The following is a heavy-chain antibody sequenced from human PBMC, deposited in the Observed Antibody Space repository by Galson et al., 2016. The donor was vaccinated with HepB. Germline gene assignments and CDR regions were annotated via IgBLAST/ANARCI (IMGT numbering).Heavy chain of an antibody. D-gene: IGHD2-21*02. J-gene: IGHJ4*02. CDR2: INVYNGDT. V-gene: IGHV1-18*01. CDR1: GYTFTSNG. CDR3: ARAGHYSGGACYSEGGDY. Sequence: SVKVSCKASGYTFTSNGIAWVRQAPGQGLEWMGWINVYNGDTSYAQKFRGRVTMTTDTSTTTAYMELRSLRSDDTAVYYCARAGHYSGGACYSEGGDYWGQGTQVTVSA.